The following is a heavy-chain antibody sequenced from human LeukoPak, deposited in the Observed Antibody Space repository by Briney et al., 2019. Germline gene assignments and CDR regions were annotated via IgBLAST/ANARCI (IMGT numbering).Heavy chain of an antibody. CDR2: ISYDGSNK. CDR3: ARGWSIVVVTAPGVDAFDI. D-gene: IGHD2-21*02. Sequence: GGSLRLSCAASGFTFSSYAMHWVRQAPGKGLEWVAVISYDGSNKYYADSVKGRFTISRDNSKNTLYLQMNSLRAEDTAVYYCARGWSIVVVTAPGVDAFDIWGQGTMVTVSS. V-gene: IGHV3-30-3*01. J-gene: IGHJ3*02. CDR1: GFTFSSYA.